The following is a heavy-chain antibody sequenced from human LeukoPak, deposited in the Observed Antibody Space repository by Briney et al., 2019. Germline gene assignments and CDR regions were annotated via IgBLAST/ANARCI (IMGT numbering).Heavy chain of an antibody. CDR3: ARQDLLEQWLVLSPWYFDL. CDR1: GGSISSSSYY. V-gene: IGHV4-39*01. CDR2: IYYSGST. J-gene: IGHJ2*01. D-gene: IGHD6-19*01. Sequence: PSETLSLTCTVSGGSISSSSYYWGWIRQPPGKGLEWIGSIYYSGSTYYNPSLKSRVTISVDTSKNQFSLKLSSVTAADTAVYYCARQDLLEQWLVLSPWYFDLRGRGTLVTVSS.